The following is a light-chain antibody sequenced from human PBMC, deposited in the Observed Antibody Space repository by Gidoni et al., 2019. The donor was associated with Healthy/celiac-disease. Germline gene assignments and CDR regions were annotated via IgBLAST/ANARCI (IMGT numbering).Light chain of an antibody. CDR3: QSYDSSSVV. J-gene: IGLJ2*01. CDR1: SGSIASNY. Sequence: NFMLTQLHSVSESSGKTVTISCTGSSGSIASNYVQWYQQRPGSAPTTVIYEDNQRPSGVPDRFSGSIDSSSNSPSLTISGLKTEDEANYYCQSYDSSSVVFGGGTKLTVL. CDR2: EDN. V-gene: IGLV6-57*02.